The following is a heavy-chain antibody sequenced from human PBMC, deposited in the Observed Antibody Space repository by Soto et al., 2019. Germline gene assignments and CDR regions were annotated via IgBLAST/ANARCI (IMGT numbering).Heavy chain of an antibody. Sequence: PSETLSLTCAVSSGSISSSNWWSWVRQPPGKGLEWIGEIYHSGSTNYNPSLKSRVTISVDKSKNQFSLKLSSVTAADTAVYYCARKRVRGVTHEAYYYYYYMDVWGKGTTVTVSS. CDR1: SGSISSSNW. D-gene: IGHD3-10*01. CDR2: IYHSGST. CDR3: ARKRVRGVTHEAYYYYYYMDV. J-gene: IGHJ6*03. V-gene: IGHV4-4*02.